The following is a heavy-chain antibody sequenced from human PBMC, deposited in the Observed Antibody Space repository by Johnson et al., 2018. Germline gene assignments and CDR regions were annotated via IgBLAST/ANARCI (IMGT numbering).Heavy chain of an antibody. J-gene: IGHJ3*02. CDR1: GFTFTSSA. Sequence: QLQESGAEVKKPGTSVKVSCKASGFTFTSSAVQWVRQARGQRIEWIGWIVVGSGNTNYAQKFQERVTITRDMSTSTANMELRSLRPEDTAVYYWAADPASDSFDIWGQGTMVTVSS. V-gene: IGHV1-58*01. CDR2: IVVGSGNT. CDR3: AADPASDSFDI.